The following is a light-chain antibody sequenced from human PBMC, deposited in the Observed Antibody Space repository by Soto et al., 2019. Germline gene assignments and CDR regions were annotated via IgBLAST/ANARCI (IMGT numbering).Light chain of an antibody. J-gene: IGKJ2*01. CDR3: QQTYRIPYT. Sequence: DIQMTQSPSSLSVSIGDRVTITCRSSQSISVYITWYQKKSGTPPKLLMYAASNLQSGVPSRFSGRGSGTDFTLTISSLQPEDFASYYCQQTYRIPYTFGQGTKVEI. CDR1: QSISVY. CDR2: AAS. V-gene: IGKV1-39*01.